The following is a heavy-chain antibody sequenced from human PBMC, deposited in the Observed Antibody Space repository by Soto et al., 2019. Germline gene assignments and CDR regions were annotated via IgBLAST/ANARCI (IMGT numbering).Heavy chain of an antibody. V-gene: IGHV1-18*01. D-gene: IGHD2-21*02. CDR3: ARDRRVGAVKVTAFDI. CDR2: ISAYNGNT. Sequence: QVQLVQSGAEVKKPGASVKVSCKASGYTFTSYGISWVRQAPGQGLEWMGWISAYNGNTNYAQKLQGGATMTTGTSTSIAYMGLGSLSSDATAVYYCARDRRVGAVKVTAFDIWGQGTMVTVSS. J-gene: IGHJ3*02. CDR1: GYTFTSYG.